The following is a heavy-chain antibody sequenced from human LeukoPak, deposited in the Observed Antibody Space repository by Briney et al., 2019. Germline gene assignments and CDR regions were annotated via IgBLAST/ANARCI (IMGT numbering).Heavy chain of an antibody. CDR1: GFTFSSHG. V-gene: IGHV3-23*01. CDR3: ARGENFYDSSAYYQGDACDI. Sequence: PGGSLRLSCAASGFTFSSHGINWVRQAPGEGLEWVSGISPSGDITYYTDSVQGRFTISRDNSKNMLYLQMNSLRSDDTAVYYCARGENFYDSSAYYQGDACDIWGQGTMVTVSS. CDR2: ISPSGDIT. J-gene: IGHJ3*02. D-gene: IGHD3-22*01.